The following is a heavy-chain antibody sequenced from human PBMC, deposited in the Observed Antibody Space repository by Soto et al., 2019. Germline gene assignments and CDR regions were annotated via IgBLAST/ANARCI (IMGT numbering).Heavy chain of an antibody. CDR1: GFTFTCYA. V-gene: IGHV1-3*01. J-gene: IGHJ4*02. D-gene: IGHD3-10*01. CDR2: INGGSGNT. CDR3: ARVPPWGNSAGDYYIQHYDS. Sequence: ASVKVSCKSSGFTFTCYAIHWLRQAPGQRPQWMGWINGGSGNTKYSQDFQGRVTFTRDTFATTAYLELSSLRSEDTAVYYCARVPPWGNSAGDYYIQHYDSWGQGTPVTDSS.